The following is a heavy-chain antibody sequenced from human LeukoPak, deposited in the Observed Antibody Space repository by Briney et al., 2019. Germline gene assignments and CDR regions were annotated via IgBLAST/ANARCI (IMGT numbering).Heavy chain of an antibody. V-gene: IGHV3-30*18. CDR3: AKASIYVYYGMDV. CDR1: GFIFTNYG. Sequence: GGSLRLSCAACGFIFTNYGMHWVRQAPGKGLEWVAVISYDGSNKYYVDSVKGRFTISRDNSKNTLSLQMNSLRAEDTAVYYCAKASIYVYYGMDVWGQGTTVIVSS. J-gene: IGHJ6*02. CDR2: ISYDGSNK. D-gene: IGHD3-16*02.